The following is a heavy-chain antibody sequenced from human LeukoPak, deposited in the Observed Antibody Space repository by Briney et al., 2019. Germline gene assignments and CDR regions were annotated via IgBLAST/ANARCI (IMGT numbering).Heavy chain of an antibody. J-gene: IGHJ4*02. CDR3: AKDLQPARRWLQFEAGY. D-gene: IGHD5-24*01. V-gene: IGHV3-48*04. CDR2: ISASSSAI. CDR1: RFSFSADS. Sequence: GGSLRLSCAASRFSFSADSMTWVRQAPGKGPEWVSYISASSSAIYYADSVRGRFTASRDNTKNALFLQMNSLRAEDTAVYYCAKDLQPARRWLQFEAGYWGQGTLVTVSS.